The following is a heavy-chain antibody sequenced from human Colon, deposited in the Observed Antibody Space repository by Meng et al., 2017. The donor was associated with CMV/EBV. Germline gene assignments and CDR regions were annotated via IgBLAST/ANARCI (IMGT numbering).Heavy chain of an antibody. J-gene: IGHJ4*02. D-gene: IGHD5-12*01. V-gene: IGHV4-39*01. CDR3: ARRLGYEFDS. CDR1: GASISTSSYY. Sequence: SETLSLTCTVSGASISTSSYYWGWIRQPPTKGLEWIGSVYYTGSTYYNPSLKSRVTISVDTSKNQFSLKVTSVTAADTAVFYCARRLGYEFDSWGQGTLVTVSS. CDR2: VYYTGST.